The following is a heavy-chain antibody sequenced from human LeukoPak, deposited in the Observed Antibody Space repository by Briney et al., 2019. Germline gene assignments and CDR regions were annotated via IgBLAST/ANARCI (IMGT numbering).Heavy chain of an antibody. CDR3: ARGRHSSSWYGGSYFDY. V-gene: IGHV4-34*01. Sequence: NPSETLSLTCAVYGGSFCGYYWSWIRQPPGKGLEWVGEINHSGSTNYNPSLKSRVTISVDTSKNQFSLKLSSVTAADTAVYYCARGRHSSSWYGGSYFDYWGQGTLVTVSS. J-gene: IGHJ4*02. D-gene: IGHD6-13*01. CDR1: GGSFCGYY. CDR2: INHSGST.